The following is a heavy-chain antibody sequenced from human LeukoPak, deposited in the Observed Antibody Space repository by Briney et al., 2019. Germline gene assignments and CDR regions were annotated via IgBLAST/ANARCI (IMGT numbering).Heavy chain of an antibody. V-gene: IGHV1-2*02. J-gene: IGHJ4*02. CDR3: ARQRGITTYYFDY. Sequence: ASVKVSCKASGYTFTGYYMHWVRQAPGQGLEWMGWINPNSGGTNYAQKFQGRVTMTRDTSISTAYMELSRLRSDDTAVYYCARQRGITTYYFDYWGQGTLVTVSS. CDR2: INPNSGGT. D-gene: IGHD3-16*01. CDR1: GYTFTGYY.